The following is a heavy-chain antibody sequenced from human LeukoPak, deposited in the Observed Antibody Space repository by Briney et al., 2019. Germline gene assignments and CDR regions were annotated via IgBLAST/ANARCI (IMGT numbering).Heavy chain of an antibody. V-gene: IGHV3-30-3*01. CDR3: ARVDAVDSCGYAESYYYGMDV. Sequence: GGSLRLSCAASGFTFSSYAMHWVRQAPGKGLEWVAVISYDGSNKYYADSVKGRFTISRDNSKNTLYLQMNSLRAEDTAVYYCARVDAVDSCGYAESYYYGMDVWGQGTTVTVSS. D-gene: IGHD5-18*01. J-gene: IGHJ6*02. CDR2: ISYDGSNK. CDR1: GFTFSSYA.